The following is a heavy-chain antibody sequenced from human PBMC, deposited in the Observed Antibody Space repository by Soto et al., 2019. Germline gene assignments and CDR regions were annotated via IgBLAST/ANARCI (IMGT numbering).Heavy chain of an antibody. CDR2: INPDNGNT. CDR3: ARDILSVGPRANDAFDG. V-gene: IGHV1-3*01. Sequence: VQLVQSGAEVRKPGASVNISCRASGFTFSDHLINWVRQVPGQSLEWMGWINPDNGNTKYSQTLQGRVTISRHSSASIVYVEVSDLTSEDTAVSYCARDILSVGPRANDAFDGWGQGTMVTGSS. CDR1: GFTFSDHL. D-gene: IGHD2-8*02. J-gene: IGHJ3*01.